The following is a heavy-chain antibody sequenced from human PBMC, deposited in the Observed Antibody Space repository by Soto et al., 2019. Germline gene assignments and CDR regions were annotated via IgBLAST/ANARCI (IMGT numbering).Heavy chain of an antibody. J-gene: IGHJ3*02. CDR1: AGFLIRGYYL. V-gene: IGHV4-31*03. CDR2: ASSSGKN. D-gene: IGHD3-22*01. CDR3: ATYGGYYDSSGSQLGAFEI. Sequence: QTLRYTSSVSAGFLIRGYYLFSWLRLRQGKGLEWIGYASSSGKNFYNPSLKSRSTISVDTSENQFSLKMTSVTAADTAVYYCATYGGYYDSSGSQLGAFEIWGQGTMGT.